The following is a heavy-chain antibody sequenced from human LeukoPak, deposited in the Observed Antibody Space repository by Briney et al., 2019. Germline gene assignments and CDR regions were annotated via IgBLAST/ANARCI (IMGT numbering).Heavy chain of an antibody. V-gene: IGHV3-23*01. CDR2: ISGSGGTT. J-gene: IGHJ4*02. Sequence: GGSLRLSCAASGLTFSSSWMYWVRQAPGKGLEWVSGISGSGGTTYYADSVKGPFTISRDNSKNTLYLQMNSLRAEDTAVYYCAKSPIPGIAVTGRYFDYWGQGTLVTVSS. D-gene: IGHD6-19*01. CDR3: AKSPIPGIAVTGRYFDY. CDR1: GLTFSSSW.